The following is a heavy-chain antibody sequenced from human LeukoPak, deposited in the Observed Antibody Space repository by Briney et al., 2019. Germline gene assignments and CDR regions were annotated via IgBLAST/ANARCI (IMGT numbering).Heavy chain of an antibody. CDR3: AKDGYYYGSGSYDY. CDR1: GFTFSSYA. D-gene: IGHD3-10*01. CDR2: ISGSGGST. V-gene: IGHV3-23*01. Sequence: PGGSLRLSCAASGFTFSSYAMSWVRQAPGKGLEWVSAISGSGGSTYYADSVKGRFTISRDNSKNTLYLQMNSPRAEDTAVYYCAKDGYYYGSGSYDYWGQGTLVTVSS. J-gene: IGHJ4*02.